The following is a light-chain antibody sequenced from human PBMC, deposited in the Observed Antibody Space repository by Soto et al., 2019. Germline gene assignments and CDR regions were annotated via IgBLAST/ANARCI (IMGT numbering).Light chain of an antibody. V-gene: IGKV3-15*01. CDR2: GAS. CDR3: QQYDSCPHT. J-gene: IGKJ2*01. Sequence: EIVMTQSPATLSVSPGERVTLTCGASQSISSDLAWYQQKPGKAPRLVIYGASTRATGVPARFSGSGSATEFTLTISSLQSEDFAVYYCQQYDSCPHTFGLGTRLEIK. CDR1: QSISSD.